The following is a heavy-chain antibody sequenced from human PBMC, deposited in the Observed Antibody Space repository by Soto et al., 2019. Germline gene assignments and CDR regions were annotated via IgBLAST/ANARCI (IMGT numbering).Heavy chain of an antibody. D-gene: IGHD3-10*01. Sequence: LGESLKISCKGSGYSFTSYWISWVRQMPGKGLEWMGRIDPSDSYTNYSPSFQGHVTISADKSISTAYLQWSSLKASDTAMYYCASGVSGTLDYWGQGTLVTVSS. CDR2: IDPSDSYT. CDR1: GYSFTSYW. J-gene: IGHJ4*02. CDR3: ASGVSGTLDY. V-gene: IGHV5-10-1*01.